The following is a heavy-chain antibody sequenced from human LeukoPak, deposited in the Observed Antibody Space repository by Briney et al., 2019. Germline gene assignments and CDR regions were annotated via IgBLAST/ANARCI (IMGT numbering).Heavy chain of an antibody. CDR3: AKAGSGWAPFDC. J-gene: IGHJ4*02. CDR2: ISGGGGNT. CDR1: GFIFRDYT. V-gene: IGHV3-23*01. Sequence: GGSLRLSCAASGFIFRDYTMTWVRQAPGKGLEWVSAISGGGGNTYYADSVKGRFTISRDNSKNTLYLQMNSLRAEDTAVYYCAKAGSGWAPFDCWGQGTLVTVSS. D-gene: IGHD6-19*01.